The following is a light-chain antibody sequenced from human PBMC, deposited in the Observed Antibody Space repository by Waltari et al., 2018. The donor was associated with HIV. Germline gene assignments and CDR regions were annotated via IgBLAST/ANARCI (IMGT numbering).Light chain of an antibody. V-gene: IGLV1-44*01. Sequence: HSVLTQPPSASGTSGQTVIISCSANGSYIGSHSLTWYQHLPGATPKLVIYNTDLRPSGVPYRFSCSKSATSASLAITGVQSGDEGDYYCATWDDTLVTLVFGSGTRVVV. CDR1: GSYIGSHS. CDR2: NTD. J-gene: IGLJ1*01. CDR3: ATWDDTLVTLV.